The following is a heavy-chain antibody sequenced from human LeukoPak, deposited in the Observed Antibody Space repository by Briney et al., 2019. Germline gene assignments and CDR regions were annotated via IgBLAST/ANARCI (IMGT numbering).Heavy chain of an antibody. CDR1: GGSISSGGYY. J-gene: IGHJ4*02. CDR2: IYYSGST. CDR3: ARAMIKDDSRGLYYFDY. D-gene: IGHD3-22*01. V-gene: IGHV4-31*03. Sequence: PSETLSLTCTVSGGSISSGGYYWSWIRQHPGKGLEWIGYIYYSGSTYYNPSLKSRVTISVDTSKNQFSLKLSSVTAADTAVYYCARAMIKDDSRGLYYFDYWGQGTLVTVSS.